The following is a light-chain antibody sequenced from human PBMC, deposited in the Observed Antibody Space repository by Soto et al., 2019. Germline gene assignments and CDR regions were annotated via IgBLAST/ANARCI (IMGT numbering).Light chain of an antibody. V-gene: IGKV3-20*01. CDR2: GAS. CDR1: QSVSSSS. CDR3: QQYGGSPLVT. J-gene: IGKJ2*01. Sequence: EIVLTQSPGTLSLSPGERATLSCRASQSVSSSSLAWYQQKPGQAPRLLVYGASSRATGIPDRFSGSGSGTDFTLTISRLEPKDFAVYYCQQYGGSPLVTFGQGTKLEIK.